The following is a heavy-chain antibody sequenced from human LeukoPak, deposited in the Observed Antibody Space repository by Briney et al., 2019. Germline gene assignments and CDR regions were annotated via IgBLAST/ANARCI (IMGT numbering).Heavy chain of an antibody. CDR3: ARGGGLQWRGGFRRRYSYFYMDV. CDR1: GGSLSGFY. J-gene: IGHJ6*03. CDR2: INDSGST. D-gene: IGHD6-19*01. V-gene: IGHV4-34*01. Sequence: SETLSLTCDVYGGSLSGFYWIWIRQSPGTGPQWIGEINDSGSTNYNPSLKSRVTISLDTSKSQLSLKVTPVTAADTAVYFCARGGGLQWRGGFRRRYSYFYMDVWGKGTTVTVS.